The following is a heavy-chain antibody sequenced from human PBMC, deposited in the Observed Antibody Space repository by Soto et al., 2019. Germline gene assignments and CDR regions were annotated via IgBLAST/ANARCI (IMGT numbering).Heavy chain of an antibody. D-gene: IGHD4-17*01. CDR3: AKDPKVGLPDEPHYYYYGMDV. J-gene: IGHJ6*02. CDR2: ISYDGSNK. V-gene: IGHV3-30*18. CDR1: GFTFSSYG. Sequence: PGGSLRLSCAASGFTFSSYGMHWVRQAPGKWLEWAAVISYDGSNKYYADSVKGRFTISRDNSKNTLYLQMNSLRAEDAAVYYCAKDPKVGLPDEPHYYYYGMDVWGQGXTVTVYS.